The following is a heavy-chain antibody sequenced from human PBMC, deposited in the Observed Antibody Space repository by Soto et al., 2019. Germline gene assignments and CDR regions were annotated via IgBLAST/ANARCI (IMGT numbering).Heavy chain of an antibody. V-gene: IGHV2-5*01. Sequence: QITLKESGPTLVKPTQTLTLTCSTSGFSLIDSGVAVGWIRQPPGKALDWLALVYWYDDKRYSPSLRTRLTITLDTSKNQVVLTMTNIDPVDTATYYCVHTYADHAGYYFDFWGQGTLVTVSS. CDR2: VYWYDDK. CDR3: VHTYADHAGYYFDF. CDR1: GFSLIDSGVA. J-gene: IGHJ4*02.